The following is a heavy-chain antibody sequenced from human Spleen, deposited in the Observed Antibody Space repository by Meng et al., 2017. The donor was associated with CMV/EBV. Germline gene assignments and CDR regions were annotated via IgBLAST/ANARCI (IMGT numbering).Heavy chain of an antibody. CDR2: IYHSGST. J-gene: IGHJ4*02. CDR3: ARESRVVASPTFKY. Sequence: SETLSLTCAVYGGSFSGYYWSWIRQPPGKGLEWIGSIYHSGSTYYNPSLKSRVTISVDTSKNQFSLKLSSVTAADTAVYYCARESRVVASPTFKYWGQGTLVTVSS. D-gene: IGHD2-15*01. CDR1: GGSFSGYY. V-gene: IGHV4-34*01.